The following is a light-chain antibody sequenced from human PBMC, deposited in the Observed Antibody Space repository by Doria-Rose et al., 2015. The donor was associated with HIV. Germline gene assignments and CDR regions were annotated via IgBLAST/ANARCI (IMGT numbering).Light chain of an antibody. Sequence: TQSPGTLSLSPGERATLSCRASQSFSSTYLAWYQQKPGQAPSLLIYDGSTRATGIPDRFSASVSRTDFTLTINRLEPEDFALYYCHQYGTSWTFGQGTKVEI. V-gene: IGKV3-20*01. CDR3: HQYGTSWT. J-gene: IGKJ1*01. CDR1: QSFSSTY. CDR2: DGS.